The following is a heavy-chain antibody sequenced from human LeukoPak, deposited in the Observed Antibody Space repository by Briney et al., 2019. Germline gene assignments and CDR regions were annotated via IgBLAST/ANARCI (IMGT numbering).Heavy chain of an antibody. Sequence: GRSLRLSCAASGFTFSSYGMHWDRQAPGKGLVWVADIWFDGKNEHFADSVKGRFTISRDNSKNTMYLQINSRRAEDTAVYYCARDLARAKLYGDYGAPGYWGQGTLVTVSS. CDR1: GFTFSSYG. D-gene: IGHD4-17*01. J-gene: IGHJ4*02. V-gene: IGHV3-33*01. CDR2: IWFDGKNE. CDR3: ARDLARAKLYGDYGAPGY.